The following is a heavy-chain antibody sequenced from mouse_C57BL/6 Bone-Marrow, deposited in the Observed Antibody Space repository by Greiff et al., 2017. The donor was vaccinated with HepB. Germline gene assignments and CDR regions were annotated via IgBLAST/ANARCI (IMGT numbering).Heavy chain of an antibody. CDR1: GYTFTSYW. J-gene: IGHJ2*01. CDR2: IDPSDSYT. CDR3: ARRLITTVVAFDY. Sequence: QVQLQQPGAELVKPGASVKLSCKASGYTFTSYWMQWVKQRPGQGLEWIGEIDPSDSYTNYNQKFKGKATLTVDTSSSTAYMQLSSLTSEDSAVYYCARRLITTVVAFDYWGQGTTLTVSS. D-gene: IGHD1-1*01. V-gene: IGHV1-50*01.